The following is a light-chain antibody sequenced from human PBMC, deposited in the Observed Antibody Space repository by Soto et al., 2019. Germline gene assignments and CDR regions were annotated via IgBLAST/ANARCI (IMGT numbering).Light chain of an antibody. J-gene: IGKJ4*01. CDR1: QSVSSTY. CDR3: QQYERSPTC. CDR2: GAS. Sequence: EIVLTQSPGTLSLSPGERATLSCRASQSVSSTYLAWYQQKPGQAPSLLIYGASRRATGIPDRFSGSESGTDFTLTISRLEPEDFAVYYCQQYERSPTCFGGGTKVEIK. V-gene: IGKV3-20*01.